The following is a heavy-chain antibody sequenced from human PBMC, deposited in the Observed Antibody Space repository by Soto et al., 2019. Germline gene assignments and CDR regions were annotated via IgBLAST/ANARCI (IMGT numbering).Heavy chain of an antibody. CDR3: ARDPSITIFGVVIAGPQFDP. CDR2: ISAYNGNT. Sequence: ASEKVSCKASGYTFTSYGISWVRQAPGQGLEWMGWISAYNGNTNYAQKLQGRVTMTTDTSTSTAYMELRSLRSDDTAVYYCARDPSITIFGVVIAGPQFDPWGQGTLVTVSS. V-gene: IGHV1-18*01. CDR1: GYTFTSYG. D-gene: IGHD3-3*01. J-gene: IGHJ5*02.